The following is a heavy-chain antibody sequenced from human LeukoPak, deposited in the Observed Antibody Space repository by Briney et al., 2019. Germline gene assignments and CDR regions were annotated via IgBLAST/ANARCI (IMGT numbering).Heavy chain of an antibody. CDR3: ARAVGGAAAELFDY. Sequence: PSETLSLTCAVYGGSFSGYYWSWIRQRPGQGLEWFGEINHSGSTNYNPSLKSRVTISVDTSKNQFSLKLSSVTAADTAVYYCARAVGGAAAELFDYWGQGTLVTVSS. V-gene: IGHV4-34*01. CDR2: INHSGST. J-gene: IGHJ4*02. CDR1: GGSFSGYY. D-gene: IGHD6-13*01.